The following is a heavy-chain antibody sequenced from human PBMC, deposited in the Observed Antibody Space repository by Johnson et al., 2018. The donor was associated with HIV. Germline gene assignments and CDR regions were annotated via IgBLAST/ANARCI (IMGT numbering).Heavy chain of an antibody. Sequence: QVKLVESGGGVVQPGRSLRLSCAASGFTFSSYAMHWVRQAPGKGLEWVALISNDGTNTYYADSVKGRFTISRDNSRNTLYLQMNSLRAEDTAVYYCASTTYYYDSSDAFDIWGQWTMVTVSS. CDR1: GFTFSSYA. V-gene: IGHV3-30*04. CDR2: ISNDGTNT. CDR3: ASTTYYYDSSDAFDI. D-gene: IGHD3-22*01. J-gene: IGHJ3*02.